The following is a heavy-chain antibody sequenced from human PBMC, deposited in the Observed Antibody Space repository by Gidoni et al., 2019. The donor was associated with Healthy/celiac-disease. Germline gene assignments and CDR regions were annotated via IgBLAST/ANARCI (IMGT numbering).Heavy chain of an antibody. CDR2: IYYSGST. D-gene: IGHD4-17*01. CDR1: GGSISSYY. Sequence: QVQLQESGPGLVKPSETLSLTCTVPGGSISSYYWSWIRQPPGKGLEWIGYIYYSGSTNYNPSLKSRVTISVDTSKNQFSLKLSSVTAADTAVYYCARCRVTTGFDNWFDPWGQGTLVTVSS. J-gene: IGHJ5*02. CDR3: ARCRVTTGFDNWFDP. V-gene: IGHV4-59*01.